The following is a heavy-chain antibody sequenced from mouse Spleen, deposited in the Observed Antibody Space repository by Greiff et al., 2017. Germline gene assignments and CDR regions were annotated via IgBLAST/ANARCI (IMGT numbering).Heavy chain of an antibody. CDR1: GFTFSSYA. CDR2: ISSGGSYT. D-gene: IGHD2-3*01. J-gene: IGHJ3*01. CDR3: ARQLYDGYTFAY. Sequence: EVQLVESGGGLVKPGGSLKLSCAASGFTFSSYAMSWVRQTPEKRLEWVATISSGGSYTYYPDSVKGRFTISRDNAKNTLYLQMSSLRSEDTAMYYCARQLYDGYTFAYWGQGTLVTVSA. V-gene: IGHV5-9-3*01.